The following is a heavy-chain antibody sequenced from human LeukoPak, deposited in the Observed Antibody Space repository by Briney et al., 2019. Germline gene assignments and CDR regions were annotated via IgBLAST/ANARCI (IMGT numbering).Heavy chain of an antibody. V-gene: IGHV4-39*01. J-gene: IGHJ6*03. D-gene: IGHD6-13*01. CDR3: ARPIAAAGTRDYYYMDV. CDR2: IYYSGST. CDR1: GGSISSSSYY. Sequence: PSETLSLTCTVSGGSISSSSYYWGWIRQPPGKGLEWIGSIYYSGSTYYNPSLKSRVTISVDTSKNQFSLKLSSVTAADTAVYYCARPIAAAGTRDYYYMDVWGKGTTVTVSS.